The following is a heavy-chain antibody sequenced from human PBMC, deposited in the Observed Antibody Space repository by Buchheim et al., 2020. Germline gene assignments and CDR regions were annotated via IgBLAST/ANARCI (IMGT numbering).Heavy chain of an antibody. J-gene: IGHJ4*02. CDR3: ASYCSSTSCYPDYFDY. V-gene: IGHV4-34*01. Sequence: QVQLQQWGAGLLKPSETLSLTCAVYGGSFSGYYWSWIRQPPGKGLEWIGEINHSGSTNYNPSLKSRVTIPVDKSKNQFSLKLSSVTAADTAVYYCASYCSSTSCYPDYFDYWGQGTL. CDR1: GGSFSGYY. CDR2: INHSGST. D-gene: IGHD2-2*01.